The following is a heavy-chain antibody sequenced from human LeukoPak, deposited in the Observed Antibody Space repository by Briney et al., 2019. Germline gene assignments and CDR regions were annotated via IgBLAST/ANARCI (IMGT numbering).Heavy chain of an antibody. CDR2: ITSSSYI. CDR3: ARALMDSSGWNYGMDV. J-gene: IGHJ6*02. CDR1: GFTFSSYN. D-gene: IGHD6-19*01. V-gene: IGHV3-21*01. Sequence: PGGSLRLSCAASGFTFSSYNMNWVRQAPGKGLEWVSFITSSSYIYYADSVKSRFTISRDNAKNSLYLQMNSLRAEDTAVYYCARALMDSSGWNYGMDVWGQGTAVTVSS.